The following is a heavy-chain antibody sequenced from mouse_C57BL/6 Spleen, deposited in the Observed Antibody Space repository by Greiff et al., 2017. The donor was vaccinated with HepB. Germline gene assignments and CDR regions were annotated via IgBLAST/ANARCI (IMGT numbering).Heavy chain of an antibody. D-gene: IGHD2-4*01. CDR1: GFTFTDYY. CDR3: ARYDDYDGGNAMDY. V-gene: IGHV7-3*01. J-gene: IGHJ4*01. Sequence: EVKLVESGGGLVQPGGSLSLSCAASGFTFTDYYMSWVRQPPGKALEWLGFIRNKANGYTTEYSASVKGRFTISRDNSQSILYLQMNALRAEDSATYYCARYDDYDGGNAMDYWGQGTSVTVSS. CDR2: IRNKANGYTT.